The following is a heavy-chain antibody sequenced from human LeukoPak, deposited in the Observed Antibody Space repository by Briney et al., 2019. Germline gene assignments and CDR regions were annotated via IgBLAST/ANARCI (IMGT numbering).Heavy chain of an antibody. CDR1: GYTLTELS. CDR3: ATPYDFWSGYLVY. CDR2: FDPEDGET. Sequence: GASVKVSCKVPGYTLTELSMHWVRQAPGKGLEWMGGFDPEDGETIYAQKFQGRVTMTEDTSTDTAYMELSSLRSEDTAVYYCATPYDFWSGYLVYWGQGTLVTVSS. J-gene: IGHJ4*02. V-gene: IGHV1-24*01. D-gene: IGHD3-3*01.